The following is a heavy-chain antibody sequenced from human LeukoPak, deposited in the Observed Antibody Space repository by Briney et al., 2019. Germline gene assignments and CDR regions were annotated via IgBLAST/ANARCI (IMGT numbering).Heavy chain of an antibody. D-gene: IGHD1-26*01. J-gene: IGHJ4*02. CDR3: ARDSSGPSY. CDR1: GFIFSSYW. CDR2: MYQDGSEK. Sequence: GSLRLSCAASGFIFSSYWVTWVRPAPGKGLEWVANMYQDGSEKYYVDSVKGRFTISRDNAKNSLYLQMNSLRVEDTAVYFCARDSSGPSYWGQGTLVTVSS. V-gene: IGHV3-7*01.